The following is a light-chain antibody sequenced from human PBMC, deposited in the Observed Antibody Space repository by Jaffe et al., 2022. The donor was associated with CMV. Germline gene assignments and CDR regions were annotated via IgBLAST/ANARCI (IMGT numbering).Light chain of an antibody. Sequence: VLTQPPSVSAAPGQKVTISCSGSSSNIGDNFVSWYQQFPGTAPRLLISENNERLSGIPDRFSGSKSATSATLAITGLQTGDEADYYCATWDSSLSEVVFGGGTKLTVL. V-gene: IGLV1-51*01. CDR3: ATWDSSLSEVV. CDR2: ENN. J-gene: IGLJ3*02. CDR1: SSNIGDNF.